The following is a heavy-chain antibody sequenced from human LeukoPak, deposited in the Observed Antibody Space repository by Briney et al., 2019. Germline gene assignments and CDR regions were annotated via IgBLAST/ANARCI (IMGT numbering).Heavy chain of an antibody. V-gene: IGHV4-30-2*01. CDR2: ICHSGST. Sequence: PSQTLSLTCAVSGGSISSGGYSWSWIRQPPGKGLEWIGYICHSGSTYYNPSLKSRVTISVDRSKNQFSLKLSSVTAADTAVYYCASLSRGYWGQGTLVTVSS. J-gene: IGHJ4*02. CDR1: GGSISSGGYS. CDR3: ASLSRGY.